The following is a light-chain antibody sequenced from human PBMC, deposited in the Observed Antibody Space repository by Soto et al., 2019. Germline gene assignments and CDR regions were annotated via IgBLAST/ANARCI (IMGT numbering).Light chain of an antibody. CDR3: QQYGSSPVT. J-gene: IGKJ5*01. Sequence: EIVLTQSPGTLSLSPGERATLSCRASQSVSSSYLAWYQQKPGQAPRLLIYGASSRATGIPDRFSGSGSGTDFTLTISRLETEDFAVYYCQQYGSSPVTFGQAKRREI. CDR1: QSVSSSY. V-gene: IGKV3-20*01. CDR2: GAS.